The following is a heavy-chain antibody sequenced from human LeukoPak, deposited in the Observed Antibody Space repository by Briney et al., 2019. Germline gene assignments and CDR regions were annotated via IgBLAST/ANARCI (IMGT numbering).Heavy chain of an antibody. CDR2: ISGSGGST. D-gene: IGHD2-15*01. CDR1: GFTFSGYW. J-gene: IGHJ4*02. Sequence: GGSLRLSCTASGFTFSGYWMSWVRQAPGKGLEWVSAISGSGGSTYYADSVKGRFTISRDNSKNTLYLQMNSLRAEDTAVYYCATSLDIISYFDYWGQGTLVTVSS. CDR3: ATSLDIISYFDY. V-gene: IGHV3-23*01.